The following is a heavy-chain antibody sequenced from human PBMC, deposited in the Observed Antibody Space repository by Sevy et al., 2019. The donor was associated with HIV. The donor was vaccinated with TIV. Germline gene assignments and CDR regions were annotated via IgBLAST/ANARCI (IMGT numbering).Heavy chain of an antibody. D-gene: IGHD6-13*01. CDR2: IYYSGST. J-gene: IGHJ6*02. Sequence: SDTLSLTCTVSGGSISSYYWSWIRQPPGKGLEWIGYIYYSGSTNYNPSLKSRVTISVDTSKNQFSLKLSSVTAADTAVYYCARDRTAAAGIGDYYYYGMDVWGQGTTVTVSS. V-gene: IGHV4-59*01. CDR1: GGSISSYY. CDR3: ARDRTAAAGIGDYYYYGMDV.